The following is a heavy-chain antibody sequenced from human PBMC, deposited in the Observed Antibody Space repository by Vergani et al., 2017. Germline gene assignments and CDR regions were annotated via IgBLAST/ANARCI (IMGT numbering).Heavy chain of an antibody. Sequence: QVQLVESGGGVVPRGGSLRLSCATSGFTLSNYDMQWIRQGPGKGLEFVAFIQFDGSNQYYADSVKGRFNLSRDFSKNTLYLQMNSLRTDDTATYYCAKHFRGWGIDYWGQGTQVIVSS. J-gene: IGHJ4*02. D-gene: IGHD3-16*01. CDR2: IQFDGSNQ. CDR3: AKHFRGWGIDY. CDR1: GFTLSNYD. V-gene: IGHV3-30*02.